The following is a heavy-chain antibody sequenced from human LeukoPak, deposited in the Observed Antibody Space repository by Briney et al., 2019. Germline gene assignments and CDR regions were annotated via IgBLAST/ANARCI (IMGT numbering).Heavy chain of an antibody. J-gene: IGHJ5*02. D-gene: IGHD3-9*01. V-gene: IGHV4-59*01. CDR1: GGSISSYY. Sequence: KSSETLSLTCTVSGGSISSYYWSWIRQPPGKGLEWIGYIYYSGSTNYNPSLKSRVTISVDTSKNQFSLKLSSVTAADTAVYYCAREYYDKGWFDPWGQGTLDTVSS. CDR2: IYYSGST. CDR3: AREYYDKGWFDP.